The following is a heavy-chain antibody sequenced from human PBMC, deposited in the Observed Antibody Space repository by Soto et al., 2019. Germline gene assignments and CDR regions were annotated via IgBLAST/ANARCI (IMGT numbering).Heavy chain of an antibody. CDR1: GFTFSSYA. CDR2: ISYDGSNK. V-gene: IGHV3-30-3*01. J-gene: IGHJ6*02. Sequence: QVQLVESGGGVVQPGRSLRLSCAASGFTFSSYAMHWVRQAPGKGLEWVAVISYDGSNKYYADSVKGRFTISRDNSKNTLYLQMNSLRAEDTAVYYCARGQLARLIYYYYCRMDVWGQGTTVTVSS. D-gene: IGHD6-6*01. CDR3: ARGQLARLIYYYYCRMDV.